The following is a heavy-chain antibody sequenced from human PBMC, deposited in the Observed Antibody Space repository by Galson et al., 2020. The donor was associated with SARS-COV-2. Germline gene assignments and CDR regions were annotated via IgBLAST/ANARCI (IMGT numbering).Heavy chain of an antibody. D-gene: IGHD2-2*01. V-gene: IGHV1-2*02. CDR2: INPNSGGT. J-gene: IGHJ6*02. Sequence: ASVKVSCKASGYTFTGYYLHWVRQAPGQGLEWMGWINPNSGGTNYAQKFQGRVTMTGDTPISTAYMELSSLRSDDTAVYFCARSCSSTTCFQTDSMDVWGQGTTVTVSS. CDR1: GYTFTGYY. CDR3: ARSCSSTTCFQTDSMDV.